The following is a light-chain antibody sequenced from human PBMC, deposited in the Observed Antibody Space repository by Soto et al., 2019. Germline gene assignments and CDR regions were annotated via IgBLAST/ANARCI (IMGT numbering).Light chain of an antibody. J-gene: IGKJ1*01. CDR3: QNYERALTWM. CDR1: QDISNY. CDR2: AAS. Sequence: QMTQSPSSLSAFVGDRVTITCRASQDISNYLACYRQNPGEVPKLLIYAASTLQSGGPSRSSGSGSGTHFTLPISSLQPEDVAIYYCQNYERALTWMFGQGTKVEMK. V-gene: IGKV1-27*01.